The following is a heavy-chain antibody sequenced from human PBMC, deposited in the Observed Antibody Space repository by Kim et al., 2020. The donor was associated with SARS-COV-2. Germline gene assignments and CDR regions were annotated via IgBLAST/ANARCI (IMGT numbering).Heavy chain of an antibody. V-gene: IGHV1-69*13. J-gene: IGHJ6*02. CDR2: IIPIFDTA. CDR1: GGTFSSYA. D-gene: IGHD2-15*01. Sequence: SVKVSCKASGGTFSSYAISWVRQAPGQGLEWMGGIIPIFDTANYAQKFQGRVTSTADESTSTAYMELSSLRSEDTAVYYCARDRGYCSGGSCYDYYYGMDVGGQGTTVTVSS. CDR3: ARDRGYCSGGSCYDYYYGMDV.